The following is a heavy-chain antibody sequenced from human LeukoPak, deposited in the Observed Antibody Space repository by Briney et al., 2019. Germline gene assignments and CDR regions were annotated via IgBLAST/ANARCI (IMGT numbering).Heavy chain of an antibody. J-gene: IGHJ4*02. CDR1: GFTFDDYG. CDR3: ARGLSGYASSLGY. V-gene: IGHV3-20*04. Sequence: GGSLRLSCAASGFTFDDYGMSWVRHAPGKGLEWVSGINWNGGSTGYADSVKGRFTISRDNSRNTLYLQMNSLRAEDTAVYYCARGLSGYASSLGYWGQGTLVTVSA. CDR2: INWNGGST. D-gene: IGHD6-6*01.